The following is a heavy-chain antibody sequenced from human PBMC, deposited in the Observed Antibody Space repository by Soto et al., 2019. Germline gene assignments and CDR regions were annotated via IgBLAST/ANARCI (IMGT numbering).Heavy chain of an antibody. D-gene: IGHD3-10*01. V-gene: IGHV4-34*01. CDR3: ASGGYYYAL. CDR2: IRRSGTT. CDR1: GGSFSKYF. Sequence: PSETRSLTCAVYGGSFSKYFWTWVRQSPGRGLEWIGEIRRSGTTSYSPSLKSRVTISIDTSKSQFSLKLSSVTAADTAVYYCASGGYYYALWGQGTLVTVSS. J-gene: IGHJ4*02.